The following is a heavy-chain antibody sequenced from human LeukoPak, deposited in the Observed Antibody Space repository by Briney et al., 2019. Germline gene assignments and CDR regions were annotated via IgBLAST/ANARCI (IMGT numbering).Heavy chain of an antibody. CDR1: GYTFISFD. CDR2: MHPNSGNT. V-gene: IGHV1-8*02. Sequence: ASVKVSCKASGYTFISFDINWVRQATGQGLEWMGWMHPNSGNTAYAEKFQGRVTMTRDTSKRIAYMELSSLSSEVTAVYYCATGYNYALEAFDGVDIWGQGTMVTVSS. D-gene: IGHD5-18*01. CDR3: ATGYNYALEAFDGVDI. J-gene: IGHJ3*02.